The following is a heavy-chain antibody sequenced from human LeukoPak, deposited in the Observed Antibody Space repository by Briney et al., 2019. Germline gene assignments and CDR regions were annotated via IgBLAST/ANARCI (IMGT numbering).Heavy chain of an antibody. J-gene: IGHJ4*02. CDR1: GFTFSTNA. CDR3: AREYCSATSCHKTIDY. CDR2: ISSNGGST. V-gene: IGHV3-64*01. D-gene: IGHD2-2*02. Sequence: GSLRLSCAASGFTFSTNAMHWVRQAPGKGLEYVSAISSNGGSTYYANSVKGRFIISRDNSKNTLYLQMGSLRPEDMAVYYCAREYCSATSCHKTIDYWGQGTLVTVSS.